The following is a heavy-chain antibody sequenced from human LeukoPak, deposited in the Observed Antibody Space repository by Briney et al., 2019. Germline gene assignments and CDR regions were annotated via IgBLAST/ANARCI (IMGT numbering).Heavy chain of an antibody. V-gene: IGHV4-59*01. CDR1: GGSISSYY. Sequence: SETLSLTCTVSGGSISSYYWSWIRQPPGKGLEWIGYIYYSGSTNYNPSLKSRVTISVDTSKNHFSLKLSSVTAADTAVYYCARVGYSARAFDIWGQGTMVTVSS. CDR2: IYYSGST. D-gene: IGHD5-18*01. J-gene: IGHJ3*02. CDR3: ARVGYSARAFDI.